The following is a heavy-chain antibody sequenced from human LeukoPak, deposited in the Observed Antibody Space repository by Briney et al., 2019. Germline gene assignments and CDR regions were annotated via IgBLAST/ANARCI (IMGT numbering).Heavy chain of an antibody. D-gene: IGHD3-22*01. CDR3: ARLEYYYDSSGSNWFDP. V-gene: IGHV4-59*01. CDR1: GGSISSYY. J-gene: IGHJ5*02. Sequence: SETLSLTCTASGGSISSYYWSWIRQPPGKGLEWIGYIYYSGSTNYNPSLKSRVTISVDTSKNQFSLKLSSVTAADTAVYYCARLEYYYDSSGSNWFDPWGQGTPVTVSS. CDR2: IYYSGST.